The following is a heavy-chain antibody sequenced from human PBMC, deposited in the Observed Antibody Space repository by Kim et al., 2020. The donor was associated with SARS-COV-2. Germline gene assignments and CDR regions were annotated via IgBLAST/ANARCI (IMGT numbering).Heavy chain of an antibody. CDR3: ARMGIVVVPAAIGDY. Sequence: SVKVSCKASGGTFSSYAISWVRQAPGQGLEWMGGIIPIFGTANYAQKFQGRVTITADESTSTAYMELSSLRSEDTAVYYCARMGIVVVPAAIGDYWGQGTLVTVSS. CDR1: GGTFSSYA. J-gene: IGHJ4*02. D-gene: IGHD2-2*03. V-gene: IGHV1-69*13. CDR2: IIPIFGTA.